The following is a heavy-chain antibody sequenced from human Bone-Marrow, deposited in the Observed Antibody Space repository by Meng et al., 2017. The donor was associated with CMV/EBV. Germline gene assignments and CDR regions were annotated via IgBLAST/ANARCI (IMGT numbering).Heavy chain of an antibody. J-gene: IGHJ4*02. Sequence: SETLSLTCAVYGGSFSGYYWSWIRQPPGKGLEWIGEINHSGSTNYNPSLKSRVTILVDTSKNQFSLKLSSVTAADTAVYYCAKGSSSPYYFDYWGQGTLVTVSS. CDR3: AKGSSSPYYFDY. CDR1: GGSFSGYY. V-gene: IGHV4-34*01. CDR2: INHSGST. D-gene: IGHD6-6*01.